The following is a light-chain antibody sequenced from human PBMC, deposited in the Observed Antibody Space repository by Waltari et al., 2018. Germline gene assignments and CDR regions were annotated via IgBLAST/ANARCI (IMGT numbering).Light chain of an antibody. CDR3: QQYNNWPFT. J-gene: IGKJ3*01. Sequence: EIVMTQSQATLSVSPGERATLSCRANQSVSFNLAWYQQKPGQAPRLLIYGASTRATGIPARFSGSGSGTEFTLTISSLQSEYFVVYYCQQYNNWPFTFGPGTKVDIK. V-gene: IGKV3D-15*01. CDR1: QSVSFN. CDR2: GAS.